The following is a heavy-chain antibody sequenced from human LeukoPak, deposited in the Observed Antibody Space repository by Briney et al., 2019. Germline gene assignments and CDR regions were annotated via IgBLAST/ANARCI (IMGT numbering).Heavy chain of an antibody. J-gene: IGHJ4*02. V-gene: IGHV4-59*08. D-gene: IGHD5-18*01. CDR2: IYYSGST. CDR1: GGSISSYY. CDR3: ARLNSGYSYGFDY. Sequence: SETLSLTCTVSGGSISSYYWSWIRQPPGKGLEWIGYIYYSGSTNYNPSLKSRVTISVDTSKNQFSLKLSSVTAADTAVYYCARLNSGYSYGFDYWGQGTLVTVSS.